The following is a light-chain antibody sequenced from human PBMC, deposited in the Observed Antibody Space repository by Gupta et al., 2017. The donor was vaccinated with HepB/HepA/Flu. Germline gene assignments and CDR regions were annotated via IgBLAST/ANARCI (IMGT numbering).Light chain of an antibody. CDR1: QSISSY. Sequence: DIQMTQSPSSLSASVGDRVTITCRASQSISSYLNWYQQKPGKAPKLLIYAASSLQSGVPSRFSGSGSGTDFTLTISRLQPEDFATYYCQRSDSTPLTFGQGTKVEIK. J-gene: IGKJ1*01. V-gene: IGKV1-39*01. CDR3: QRSDSTPLT. CDR2: AAS.